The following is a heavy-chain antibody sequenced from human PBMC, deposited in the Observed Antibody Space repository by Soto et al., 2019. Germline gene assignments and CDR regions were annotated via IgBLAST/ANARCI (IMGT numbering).Heavy chain of an antibody. Sequence: PSETLSLTCTVSGDSVNTGVYYWSWVRQSPGRGLEWLGYIHHSGRAHYHPSLRSRVTISVDTSKDKFSLSLTSVAAADTAVYYCARLSIAAAGKPLCFDSWGPGPLVTVSS. V-gene: IGHV4-61*08. CDR3: ARLSIAAAGKPLCFDS. CDR2: IHHSGRA. CDR1: GDSVNTGVYY. J-gene: IGHJ5*01. D-gene: IGHD6-13*01.